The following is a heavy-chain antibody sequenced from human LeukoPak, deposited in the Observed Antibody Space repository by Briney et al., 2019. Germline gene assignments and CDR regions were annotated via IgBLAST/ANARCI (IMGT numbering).Heavy chain of an antibody. Sequence: PSETLSLTCAVYGGSFSGYYWSSIRQPPGKGLEWIGEINHNGSTNYNLSLKSRVTISVDTSKNQFSLKLSSVTAAETAVYYCARGHGSGSNNWFDPWGQGTLVTVSS. J-gene: IGHJ5*02. V-gene: IGHV4-34*01. CDR2: INHNGST. CDR1: GGSFSGYY. CDR3: ARGHGSGSNNWFDP. D-gene: IGHD3-10*01.